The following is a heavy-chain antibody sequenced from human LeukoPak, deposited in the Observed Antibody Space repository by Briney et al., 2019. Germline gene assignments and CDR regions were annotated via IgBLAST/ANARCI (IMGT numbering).Heavy chain of an antibody. J-gene: IGHJ5*02. D-gene: IGHD6-13*01. CDR2: INHSGST. CDR3: ARENHSRISP. CDR1: GGSFRGYY. Sequence: PQTLSLTCAVYGGSFRGYYWSWIRHTPGKGLEWIVEINHSGSTNYNPSLKSRVTISVDTSKNQFSLKLSSVTAADTAVYYCARENHSRISPWGQGTLVTVSS. V-gene: IGHV4-34*01.